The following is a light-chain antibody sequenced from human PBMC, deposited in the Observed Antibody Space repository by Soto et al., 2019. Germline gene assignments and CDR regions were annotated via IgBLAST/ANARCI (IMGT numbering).Light chain of an antibody. Sequence: QSVLTQPPSASGTPGQRVTISCSGSSSNIGSNYVYWYQQLPGTAPKLLIYDNTKRPSGVPDRFSGSKSGTSASLAITGLRAEDEAYYFCQSYDTSPVFGGGTKLTVL. J-gene: IGLJ2*01. CDR3: QSYDTSPV. CDR1: SSNIGSNY. V-gene: IGLV1-40*01. CDR2: DNT.